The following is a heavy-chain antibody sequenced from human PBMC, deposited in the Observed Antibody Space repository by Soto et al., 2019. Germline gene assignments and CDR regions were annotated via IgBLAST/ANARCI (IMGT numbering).Heavy chain of an antibody. V-gene: IGHV4-59*08. CDR1: GGSISSYY. CDR2: IYYSGST. J-gene: IGHJ5*02. Sequence: QVQLQESGPGLVKPSETLSLTCTVSGGSISSYYWSWIRQPQGKGLEWIGYIYYSGSTNYNPSLKIRVTISIDTSKNQFSLKLSSVTAADTAVYYCARGSGDYEGWFDPWGQGTLVTVSS. D-gene: IGHD3-10*01. CDR3: ARGSGDYEGWFDP.